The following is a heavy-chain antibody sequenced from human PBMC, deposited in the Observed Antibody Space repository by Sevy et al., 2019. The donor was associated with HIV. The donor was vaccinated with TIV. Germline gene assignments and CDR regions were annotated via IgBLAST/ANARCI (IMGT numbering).Heavy chain of an antibody. CDR2: ISGSGGST. D-gene: IGHD6-13*01. CDR3: AKDGGNSPYSSSWYVGNYYYGMDV. J-gene: IGHJ6*02. V-gene: IGHV3-23*01. CDR1: GFTFSSYA. Sequence: GGSLRLSCAASGFTFSSYAMSWVRQAPGKGLEWVSAISGSGGSTYYADSVKGRFTISRDNSKNTLYLQMNSLGAEDTAVYYCAKDGGNSPYSSSWYVGNYYYGMDVWGQGTTVTVSS.